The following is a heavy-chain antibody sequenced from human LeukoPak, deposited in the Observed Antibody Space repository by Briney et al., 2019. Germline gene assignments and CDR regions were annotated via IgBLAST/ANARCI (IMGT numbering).Heavy chain of an antibody. J-gene: IGHJ4*02. V-gene: IGHV3-15*01. CDR3: ARDVAGDTFDY. CDR2: IKSKTDGGTT. D-gene: IGHD3-9*01. Sequence: GGSLRLSCAASGFTFSNAWMSWVRQAPGKGLEWVGRIKSKTDGGTTDYAAPVKGRFTISRDDSKNTLYLQMNSLKTEDTAVYYCARDVAGDTFDYWGQGTLVTVSS. CDR1: GFTFSNAW.